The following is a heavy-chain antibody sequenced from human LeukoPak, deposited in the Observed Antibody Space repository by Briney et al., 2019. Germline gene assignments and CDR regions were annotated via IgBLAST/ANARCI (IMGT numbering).Heavy chain of an antibody. J-gene: IGHJ5*02. Sequence: GASVKVSCKPSGYTFTGYYMHWVGQAPGQGLEGMGRINPNSGGTNHAQKFQGRVTMTRDTSISTAYMELSRLRSDDTAVYYCAAGADYYDSSGYYWSKYNWFDPWGKGNLVTVS. CDR3: AAGADYYDSSGYYWSKYNWFDP. D-gene: IGHD3-22*01. V-gene: IGHV1-2*06. CDR1: GYTFTGYY. CDR2: INPNSGGT.